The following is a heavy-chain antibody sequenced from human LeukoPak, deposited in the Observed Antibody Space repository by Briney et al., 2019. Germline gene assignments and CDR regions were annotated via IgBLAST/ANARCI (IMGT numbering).Heavy chain of an antibody. V-gene: IGHV3-23*01. CDR1: GFTFSGYA. Sequence: GGSLRLSCAASGFTFSGYAMSWVRQAPGKGLEWVSAISGSGGSTYYADSVKGRFTISRDNSKNTLYLQMNSLRAEDTAVYYCAKAQYYYDSSGYFDYWGQGTQVTVSS. CDR2: ISGSGGST. D-gene: IGHD3-22*01. J-gene: IGHJ4*02. CDR3: AKAQYYYDSSGYFDY.